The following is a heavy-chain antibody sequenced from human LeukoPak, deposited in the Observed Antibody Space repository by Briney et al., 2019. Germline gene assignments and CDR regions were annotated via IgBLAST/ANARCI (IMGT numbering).Heavy chain of an antibody. CDR1: GFTFSSYG. CDR3: AKGGGYCSSTSCPDY. J-gene: IGHJ4*02. CDR2: IRYDGSNK. Sequence: GGSLRLPCAASGFTFSSYGMHWVRQAPGKGLEWVAFIRYDGSNKYYADSVKGRFTISRDNSKNTLYLQMNSLRAEDTAVYYCAKGGGYCSSTSCPDYWGQGTLVTVSS. D-gene: IGHD2-2*01. V-gene: IGHV3-30*02.